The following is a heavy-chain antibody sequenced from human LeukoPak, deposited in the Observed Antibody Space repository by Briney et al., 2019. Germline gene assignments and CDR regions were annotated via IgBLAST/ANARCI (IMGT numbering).Heavy chain of an antibody. Sequence: SETLSLTCIVSGGSISSTTYYWGWIRRPPGKRLEWIGSIYYSGNTYYNPSLKSRVTISIDTSKNQFSLKLSSVTAADTAVYYCARGGRPMPEYCYRMDVFIQGTT. V-gene: IGHV4-39*07. CDR2: IYYSGNT. CDR1: GGSISSTTYY. D-gene: IGHD1-14*01. J-gene: IGHJ6*01. CDR3: ARGGRPMPEYCYRMDV.